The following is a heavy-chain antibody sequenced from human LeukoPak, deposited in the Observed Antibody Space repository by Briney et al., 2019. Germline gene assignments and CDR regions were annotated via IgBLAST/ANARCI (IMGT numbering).Heavy chain of an antibody. CDR3: ARDPRYQLLDYYYYYGMDV. D-gene: IGHD2-2*01. CDR2: IKQDGSEK. Sequence: PGGSLRLSCAASGFTFSSYWMSWVRQAPGKGLEWVANIKQDGSEKYYVDSVKGRFTISRDNAKNSLYLQMNSLRAEDTAAYYCARDPRYQLLDYYYYYGMDVWGQGTTVTVSS. J-gene: IGHJ6*02. V-gene: IGHV3-7*01. CDR1: GFTFSSYW.